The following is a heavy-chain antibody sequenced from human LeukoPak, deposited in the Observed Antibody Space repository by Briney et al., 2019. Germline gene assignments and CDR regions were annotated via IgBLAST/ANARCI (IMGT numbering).Heavy chain of an antibody. D-gene: IGHD5-12*01. CDR2: IYYSGST. Sequence: SETLSLTCTVSGGSISSYYWSWIRQPPGKGLEWIGYIYYSGSTNYKPSLNSRVSISVDTSKNQFSLKLTSVSAADTAVYYCARDRIGSGYDAGDVFDIWGQGAMVTVSS. J-gene: IGHJ3*02. V-gene: IGHV4-59*01. CDR3: ARDRIGSGYDAGDVFDI. CDR1: GGSISSYY.